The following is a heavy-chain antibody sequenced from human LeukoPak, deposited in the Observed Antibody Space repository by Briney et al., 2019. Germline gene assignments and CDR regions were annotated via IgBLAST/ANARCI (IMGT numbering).Heavy chain of an antibody. Sequence: SETLSLTCTVSGGSISSGGYYWSWIRQHPGKGLEWIGYIYYSGSTYYNPSLKSRVTISVDTSKNQISLKLSSVTAADTAVYYCARGYYGSGTCWFDPWGQGTLVTVSS. CDR1: GGSISSGGYY. CDR3: ARGYYGSGTCWFDP. CDR2: IYYSGST. V-gene: IGHV4-31*03. D-gene: IGHD3-10*01. J-gene: IGHJ5*02.